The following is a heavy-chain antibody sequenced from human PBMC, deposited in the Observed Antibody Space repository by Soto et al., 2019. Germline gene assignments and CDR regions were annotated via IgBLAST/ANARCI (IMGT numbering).Heavy chain of an antibody. CDR2: IIPIFGTA. CDR1: GDTFSSYA. CDR3: AESIAARGSWFGP. J-gene: IGHJ5*02. D-gene: IGHD6-6*01. Sequence: ASVKVSCKASGDTFSSYAISWVRQAPGQGLEWMGGIIPIFGTANYAQKFQGRVTITADESTSTAYMELSSLRSEDTAVYYCAESIAARGSWFGPWGKGTLVTVAS. V-gene: IGHV1-69*13.